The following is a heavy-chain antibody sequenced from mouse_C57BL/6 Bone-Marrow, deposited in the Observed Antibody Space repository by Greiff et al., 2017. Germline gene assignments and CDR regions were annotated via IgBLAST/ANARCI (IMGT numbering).Heavy chain of an antibody. CDR3: ARDLLWRGFAY. CDR2: ILPGSGST. Sequence: QVQLQQSGAELMKPGASVKLSCKATGYTFTGYWIEWVKQRPGHGLEWIGEILPGSGSTNYNEKFKGKATFTADTSSNTAYMQLSGLTTEDSAISYCARDLLWRGFAYWGQRALVTVSA. V-gene: IGHV1-9*01. J-gene: IGHJ3*01. D-gene: IGHD2-1*01. CDR1: GYTFTGYW.